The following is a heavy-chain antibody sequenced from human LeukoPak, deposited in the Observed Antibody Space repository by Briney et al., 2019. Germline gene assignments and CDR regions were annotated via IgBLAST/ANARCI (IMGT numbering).Heavy chain of an antibody. V-gene: IGHV3-7*01. CDR3: AREFNSFLTDSDCSGGQCLFLS. CDR2: IKPDGSEK. J-gene: IGHJ4*02. CDR1: DFTFFSSW. Sequence: GGSLRLSCAASDFTFFSSWMSWVRQAPGKGLEWVANIKPDGSEKYYVDSVTGRFTISRDNAKNSLYLQMNNLRDEDTAMYYCAREFNSFLTDSDCSGGQCLFLSWGQGILVTVSS. D-gene: IGHD2-15*01.